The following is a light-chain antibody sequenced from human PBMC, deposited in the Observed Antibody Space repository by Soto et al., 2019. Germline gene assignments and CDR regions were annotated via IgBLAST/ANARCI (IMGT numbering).Light chain of an antibody. Sequence: IVLTQSPGILSLSPGERASLSCGASQSISSSFLAWYQQKPGQAPRLLIYGASSRATGIPDRFSGTGSETDFTLTISRLEPEEFAVYYCQQYDNSPITVGQGTRLEIK. J-gene: IGKJ5*01. CDR3: QQYDNSPIT. CDR1: QSISSSF. V-gene: IGKV3-20*01. CDR2: GAS.